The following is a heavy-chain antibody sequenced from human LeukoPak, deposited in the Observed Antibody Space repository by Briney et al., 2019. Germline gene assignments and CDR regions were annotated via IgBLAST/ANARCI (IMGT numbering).Heavy chain of an antibody. CDR2: IGTSGSSI. CDR3: ARDEKLRTGVWYFDY. Sequence: GGSPRLSCAASGFTFSSYEMIWVREAPGKGLEWVSYIGTSGSSIYYADSVKGRFTISRDNAKNSLYLQMNSLRDEDTAVYYCARDEKLRTGVWYFDYWGQGTLVTVSS. V-gene: IGHV3-48*03. CDR1: GFTFSSYE. J-gene: IGHJ4*02. D-gene: IGHD7-27*01.